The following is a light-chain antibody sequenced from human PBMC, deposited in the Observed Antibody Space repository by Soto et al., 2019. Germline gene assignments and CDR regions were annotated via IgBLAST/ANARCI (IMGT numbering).Light chain of an antibody. CDR3: AAWDDSLSGVV. V-gene: IGLV1-47*01. CDR1: SSNIGSNY. Sequence: QSGLTQPPSASGTPGQRVTISCSGSSSNIGSNYVYWYQQLPGTAPKLLIYRNNQRPSGVPDRFSGSKSGTSASLAISGLRSEDEADYYCAAWDDSLSGVVFGGGTKLTVL. CDR2: RNN. J-gene: IGLJ2*01.